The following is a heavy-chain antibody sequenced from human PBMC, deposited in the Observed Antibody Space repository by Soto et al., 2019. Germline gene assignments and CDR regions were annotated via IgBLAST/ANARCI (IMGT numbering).Heavy chain of an antibody. CDR3: ARDPDSVSSSWIGFDY. CDR1: GFTFSSYE. J-gene: IGHJ4*02. V-gene: IGHV3-48*03. CDR2: ISSSGSTI. D-gene: IGHD6-13*01. Sequence: EVQLVESGGGLVQPGGSLRLSCAASGFTFSSYEMNWVRQAPGKGLEWVSYISSSGSTIYYADSVKGRFTISRDNAKNSLYRQMSSLRAEDTAVYYCARDPDSVSSSWIGFDYWGQGTLVTVSS.